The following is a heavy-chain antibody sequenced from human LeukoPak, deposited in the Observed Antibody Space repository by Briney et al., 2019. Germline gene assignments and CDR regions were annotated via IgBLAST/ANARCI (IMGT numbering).Heavy chain of an antibody. J-gene: IGHJ4*02. CDR3: TKDGKAAGFFDY. D-gene: IGHD6-13*01. Sequence: GGSLRLSCAASGFTFGTSAMNWVRQAPGRGLEWVSSITGSGTNTYYADSVKGRFTISRDNAKNSLYLQMNSLRAEDTALYYCTKDGKAAGFFDYWGQGTLVTVSS. V-gene: IGHV3-23*01. CDR2: ITGSGTNT. CDR1: GFTFGTSA.